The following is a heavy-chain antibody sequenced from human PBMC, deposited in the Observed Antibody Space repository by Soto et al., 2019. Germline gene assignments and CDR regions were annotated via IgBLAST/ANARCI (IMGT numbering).Heavy chain of an antibody. J-gene: IGHJ4*02. CDR1: GYTFRNFG. V-gene: IGHV1-18*01. CDR2: ISAYNANA. CDR3: ARENSHFDY. Sequence: QIQLLQSGAEVKKPGASVKVTCKASGYTFRNFGISWVRQAPGQGREWMGWISAYNANAKYAQKFQGRLTMTADTSTSTAYMELRSLRSDDTAVYYCARENSHFDYWGQGTLVTVSS. D-gene: IGHD6-13*01.